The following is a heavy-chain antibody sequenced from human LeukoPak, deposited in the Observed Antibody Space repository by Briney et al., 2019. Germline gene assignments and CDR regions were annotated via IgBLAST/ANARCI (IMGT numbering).Heavy chain of an antibody. J-gene: IGHJ3*02. D-gene: IGHD3-22*01. Sequence: GGSLRLSCSASEFTFSNFWMSWVRQAPGKGPEWVANIKQDGSEKYYVDSVKGRFTISRDNAKNSLYLQMNSLRAEDTAVYYCAALSNTMIVVVTSREAFDIWGQGTMVTVSS. CDR1: EFTFSNFW. CDR3: AALSNTMIVVVTSREAFDI. V-gene: IGHV3-7*01. CDR2: IKQDGSEK.